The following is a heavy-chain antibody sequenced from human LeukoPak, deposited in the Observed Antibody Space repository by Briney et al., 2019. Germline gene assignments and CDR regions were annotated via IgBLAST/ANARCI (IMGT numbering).Heavy chain of an antibody. CDR1: GFTFSSYS. CDR2: ISSVGSST. J-gene: IGHJ4*02. Sequence: GGSLRLSCAASGFTFSSYSMNWVRQAPGKGLEWVSYISSVGSSTAYADSVKGRFTISRDNAKNSLFLQMNSLRAEDTAVYYCARARGAGPGAHFDYWGQGTPVIVSS. CDR3: ARARGAGPGAHFDY. V-gene: IGHV3-48*04. D-gene: IGHD3-10*01.